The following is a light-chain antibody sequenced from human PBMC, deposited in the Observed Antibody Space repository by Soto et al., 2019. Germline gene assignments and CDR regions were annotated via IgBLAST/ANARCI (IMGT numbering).Light chain of an antibody. Sequence: DIQMTQSPSTLSASVGVRVTITCRASHSISNWLAWYQQKPGKVPKLLIYDASILQSGVPSRFSGSGSGTEFTLTISSLQPDDFATYYCQQYTSYSTFGQGTKVDIK. CDR2: DAS. CDR1: HSISNW. J-gene: IGKJ2*01. CDR3: QQYTSYST. V-gene: IGKV1-5*01.